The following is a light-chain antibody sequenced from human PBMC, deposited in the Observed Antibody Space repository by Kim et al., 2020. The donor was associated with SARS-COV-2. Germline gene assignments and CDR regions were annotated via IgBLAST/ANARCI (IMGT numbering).Light chain of an antibody. Sequence: QGVTSYCTGSSSNSGAGYDVHWYQQLPGTAPKLLIYGNSNRPSGVPDRFSGSKSGTSASLAITGLQAEDEADYYCQSYDSSLSGYVFGTGTKVTVL. J-gene: IGLJ1*01. CDR3: QSYDSSLSGYV. CDR1: SSNSGAGYD. V-gene: IGLV1-40*01. CDR2: GNS.